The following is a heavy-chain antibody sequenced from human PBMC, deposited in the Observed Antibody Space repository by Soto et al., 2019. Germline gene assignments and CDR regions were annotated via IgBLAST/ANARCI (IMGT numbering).Heavy chain of an antibody. CDR1: GFTFSSYA. CDR2: ISGSGGST. D-gene: IGHD2-2*01. J-gene: IGHJ6*02. V-gene: IGHV3-23*01. Sequence: EVQLLESGGGLVQPGGSLRLSCAASGFTFSSYAMSWVRQAPGKGLEWVSAISGSGGSTYYADSVKGRFTISRDNSKHKLYLQMNRLRDEDTAVYYCAKGVPAAMSYYGMDVWGQGTNVTVSS. CDR3: AKGVPAAMSYYGMDV.